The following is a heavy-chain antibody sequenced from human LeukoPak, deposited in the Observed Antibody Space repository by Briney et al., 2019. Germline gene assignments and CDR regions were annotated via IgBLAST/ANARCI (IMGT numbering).Heavy chain of an antibody. CDR1: GGSISSSSYY. D-gene: IGHD3-3*01. V-gene: IGHV4-39*01. CDR2: IYYSGST. J-gene: IGHJ4*02. Sequence: PSETLSLTCTVSGGSISSSSYYWGWIRQPPGKGLEWIGNIYYSGSTYYNSSLKSRVTISVDTSKNQFSLKLSSVTASDTAVYYCASRRAIFGVVIDYWGQGTLVTVSP. CDR3: ASRRAIFGVVIDY.